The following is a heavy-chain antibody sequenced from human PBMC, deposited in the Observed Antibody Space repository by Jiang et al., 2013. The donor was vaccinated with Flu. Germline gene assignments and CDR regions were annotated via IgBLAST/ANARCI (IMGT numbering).Heavy chain of an antibody. J-gene: IGHJ4*02. CDR3: ARGIYNWDFDY. D-gene: IGHD1-20*01. V-gene: IGHV1-46*01. CDR1: GYTFTSYY. CDR2: INPSGGST. Sequence: SGAEVKKPGASVKVSCKASGYTFTSYYMHWVRQAPGQGLEWMGIINPSGGSTTYAQKFQGRVTMTRDTSTSTVYMDLSSLRSEDTAVYYCARGIYNWDFDYWGQGTLVTVSS.